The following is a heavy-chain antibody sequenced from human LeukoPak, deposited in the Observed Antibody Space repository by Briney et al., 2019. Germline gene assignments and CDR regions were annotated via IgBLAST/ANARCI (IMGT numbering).Heavy chain of an antibody. CDR1: GGSISSGSYY. Sequence: SETLSLTCTVSGGSISSGSYYWIWVRQPAGKGLEWIGRIYTSGSTNYNPSLKSRVTISVNTSKHQFSLKLSSVTAADTAVYYCARGTTYNQYYYDSSGYYSFDYWGQGTLVTVSS. J-gene: IGHJ4*02. V-gene: IGHV4-61*02. CDR3: ARGTTYNQYYYDSSGYYSFDY. CDR2: IYTSGST. D-gene: IGHD3-22*01.